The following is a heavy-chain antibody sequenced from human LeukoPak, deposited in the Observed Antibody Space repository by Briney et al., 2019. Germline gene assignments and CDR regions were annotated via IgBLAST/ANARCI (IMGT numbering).Heavy chain of an antibody. CDR3: ARDAVGIYRIIDY. V-gene: IGHV3-74*01. J-gene: IGHJ4*02. D-gene: IGHD6-13*01. CDR2: INSDGSTT. CDR1: GFTFSSFW. Sequence: GGSLRLSCAASGFTFSSFWMHWVRQAPGKGLVWVSHINSDGSTTDYADSVRGRFTISRDNAKNSLYLQMNSLRAEDTAIYYCARDAVGIYRIIDYWGQGTLVTVSS.